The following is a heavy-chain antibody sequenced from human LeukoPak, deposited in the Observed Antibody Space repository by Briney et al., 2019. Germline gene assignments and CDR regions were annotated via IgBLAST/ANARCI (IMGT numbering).Heavy chain of an antibody. Sequence: ASVKVSCKAAGYTFDSYGISWVRQAPGQGLEWMVWISGYNGKTNYAQKFQGRVTMNKERSTVPLYMELRRVQYDDTGVYYCALDRDPYYYDSSGYDDHWGQGTLVTVSS. J-gene: IGHJ4*02. CDR3: ALDRDPYYYDSSGYDDH. D-gene: IGHD3-22*01. CDR2: ISGYNGKT. V-gene: IGHV1-18*01. CDR1: GYTFDSYG.